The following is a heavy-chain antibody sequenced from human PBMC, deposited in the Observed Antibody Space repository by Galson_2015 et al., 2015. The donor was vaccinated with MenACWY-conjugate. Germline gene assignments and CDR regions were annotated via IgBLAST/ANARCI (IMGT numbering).Heavy chain of an antibody. CDR2: INSDGSST. J-gene: IGHJ2*01. D-gene: IGHD4-17*01. Sequence: SLRLSCEASGFTFSSYWMHWVRQAPGKGLVLVSRINSDGSSTTYADSVKGRFTFSLDNAKNTLNLEMNSLRAEDTAVYYCARAYGSSWHSDLWGRGTLVTVSS. V-gene: IGHV3-74*01. CDR3: ARAYGSSWHSDL. CDR1: GFTFSSYW.